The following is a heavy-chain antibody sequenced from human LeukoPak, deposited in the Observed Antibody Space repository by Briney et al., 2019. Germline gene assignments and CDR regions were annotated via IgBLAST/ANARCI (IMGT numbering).Heavy chain of an antibody. CDR3: ARDSSEGGDY. J-gene: IGHJ4*02. CDR1: GFTFSSYS. CDR2: ISSSSSYI. D-gene: IGHD6-6*01. Sequence: GGSLRLSCAASGFTFSSYSMNRVRQAPGKGLEWVSSISSSSSYIYYADSVKGRFTISRDNAKNSLYLQMNSLRAEDTAVYYCARDSSEGGDYWGQGTLVTVSS. V-gene: IGHV3-21*01.